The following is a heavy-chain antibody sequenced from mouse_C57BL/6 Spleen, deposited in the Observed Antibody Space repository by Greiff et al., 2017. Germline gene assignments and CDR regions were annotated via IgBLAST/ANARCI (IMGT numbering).Heavy chain of an antibody. D-gene: IGHD2-3*01. Sequence: EVQLQESGPGLVKPSQSLSLTCSVTGYSITSGYYWNWIRQFPGNKLEWMGYISYDGSNNYNPSLKNRISITRDTSKNQFFLKLNSVTTEDTATYYCARESGYYERYYYAMDYWGQGTSVTVSS. CDR2: ISYDGSN. CDR3: ARESGYYERYYYAMDY. V-gene: IGHV3-6*01. CDR1: GYSITSGYY. J-gene: IGHJ4*01.